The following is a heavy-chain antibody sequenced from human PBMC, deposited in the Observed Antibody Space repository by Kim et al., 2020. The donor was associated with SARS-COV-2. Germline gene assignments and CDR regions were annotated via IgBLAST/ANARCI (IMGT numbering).Heavy chain of an antibody. CDR3: ARGAEGDYVWGSYRYTTAFDI. CDR1: GGTFSSYA. V-gene: IGHV1-69*13. J-gene: IGHJ3*02. D-gene: IGHD3-16*02. CDR2: IIPIFGTG. Sequence: SVKVSCKASGGTFSSYAISWVRQAPGQGLEWMGGIIPIFGTGNYAQKFQGRVTITADESTSTAYMELSSLRSEDTAVYYCARGAEGDYVWGSYRYTTAFDIWGQGTMVTVSS.